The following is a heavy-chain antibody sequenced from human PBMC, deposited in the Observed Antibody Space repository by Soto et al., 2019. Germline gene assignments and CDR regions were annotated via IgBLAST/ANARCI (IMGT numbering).Heavy chain of an antibody. CDR1: GFTFSSYT. CDR3: AKVQGDKSSRGFDP. D-gene: IGHD2-21*01. V-gene: IGHV3-23*01. J-gene: IGHJ5*02. CDR2: ISTSGDST. Sequence: PGGSLRLSCAASGFTFSSYTMSWVRQAPWKGLEWVSAISTSGDSTYYADSVKGRFTISRDNSKNTLYLQMDSLRAEDMAIYYCAKVQGDKSSRGFDPWAQETRVTVPS.